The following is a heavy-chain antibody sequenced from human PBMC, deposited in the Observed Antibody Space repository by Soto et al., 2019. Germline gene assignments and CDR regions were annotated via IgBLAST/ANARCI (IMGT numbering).Heavy chain of an antibody. D-gene: IGHD3-10*01. V-gene: IGHV3-33*06. Sequence: PGGSLRLSCAASGFTFSSYGMHWVRQAPGKGLEWVAVIWYDGSNKYYADSVKGRFTISRDNSKNTLYLQMNSLRAEDTAVYYCAKDRAPVVLRGEDYWGQGTLVTVSS. CDR2: IWYDGSNK. J-gene: IGHJ4*02. CDR3: AKDRAPVVLRGEDY. CDR1: GFTFSSYG.